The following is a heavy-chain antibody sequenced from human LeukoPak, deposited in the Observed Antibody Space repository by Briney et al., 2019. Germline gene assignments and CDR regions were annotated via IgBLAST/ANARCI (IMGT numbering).Heavy chain of an antibody. J-gene: IGHJ4*02. CDR1: GGSISGYY. Sequence: SETLSLTCTVSGGSISGYYWSWIRQPPGRGLEYIGYIYYSGNTNYNPALQSRVTISVDTSKNQFSLNLNSVTAADTAVYYCARLNTIGGTYPHNDYWGQGTLVTVSS. CDR3: ARLNTIGGTYPHNDY. D-gene: IGHD1-26*01. CDR2: IYYSGNT. V-gene: IGHV4-59*01.